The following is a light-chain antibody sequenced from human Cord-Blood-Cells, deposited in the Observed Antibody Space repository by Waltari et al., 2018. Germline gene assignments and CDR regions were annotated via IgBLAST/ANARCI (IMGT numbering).Light chain of an antibody. J-gene: IGKJ2*01. CDR2: GAS. CDR1: QSVSSN. V-gene: IGKV3-15*01. Sequence: EIVMTQSPATLSVSPGERATLSCRVSQSVSSNLAWYQQKPGQAPRLLSYGASTRATGIPARFSGSGSGTEFTLTISSLQSEDFAVYDCQQYNNWPPYAFGQGTKLGIK. CDR3: QQYNNWPPYA.